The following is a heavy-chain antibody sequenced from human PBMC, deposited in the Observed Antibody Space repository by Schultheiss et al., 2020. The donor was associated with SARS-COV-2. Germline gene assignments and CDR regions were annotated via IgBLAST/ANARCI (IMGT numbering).Heavy chain of an antibody. J-gene: IGHJ6*02. V-gene: IGHV5-51*01. D-gene: IGHD6-6*01. CDR2: IHPGDSDT. CDR3: ARQPKYSSSSANNYFYGMDV. Sequence: GESLKISCKGSGYSFTSYWIGWVRQMPGKGLEWMGIIHPGDSDTRYSPSFQGQVIISADKSISTAYLQWSSLKASDTAMYYCARQPKYSSSSANNYFYGMDVWGQGTTVTVSS. CDR1: GYSFTSYW.